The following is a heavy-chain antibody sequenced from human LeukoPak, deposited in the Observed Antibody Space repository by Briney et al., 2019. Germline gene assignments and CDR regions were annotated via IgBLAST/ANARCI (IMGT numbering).Heavy chain of an antibody. V-gene: IGHV4-39*01. Sequence: SETLSLTCTVSGGSIISSSYYWGWIRQPPGKGLEWVGSIYYSGSTYYNPSLKSRVTISVDTSKNQFSLKLSSVTAADTAVYYCARGSTYYDSSGQVPFDYWGQGTLVTVSS. CDR2: IYYSGST. CDR3: ARGSTYYDSSGQVPFDY. J-gene: IGHJ4*02. CDR1: GGSIISSSYY. D-gene: IGHD3-22*01.